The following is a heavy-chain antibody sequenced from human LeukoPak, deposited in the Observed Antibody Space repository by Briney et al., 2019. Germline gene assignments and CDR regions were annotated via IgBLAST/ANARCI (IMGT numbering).Heavy chain of an antibody. CDR3: ASARTSYRYTFDY. V-gene: IGHV4-4*09. J-gene: IGHJ4*02. CDR1: VASISNYY. Sequence: SETLSLTCAVSVASISNYYWSWIRQAPRKGLEWIGYISTSGSTNYNPSLKSRVSISLDTSNNRFSLNLNFVTAADTAVYFCASARTSYRYTFDYWGPGALVTVSS. D-gene: IGHD5-18*01. CDR2: ISTSGST.